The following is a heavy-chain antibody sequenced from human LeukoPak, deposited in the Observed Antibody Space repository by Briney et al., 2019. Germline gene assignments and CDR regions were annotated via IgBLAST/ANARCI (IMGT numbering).Heavy chain of an antibody. CDR2: ISAYNGNT. CDR3: ARDMGYDFSFGPGPAYYYYGMDV. J-gene: IGHJ6*02. Sequence: GASVKVSCKASGYTFTSYGISWVRQAPGQGLEWMGWISAYNGNTNYAQKLQGRVTMTTDTSTSTAYMELRSLRSDDTAVYYCARDMGYDFSFGPGPAYYYYGMDVWGQGTTVTVSS. CDR1: GYTFTSYG. V-gene: IGHV1-18*04. D-gene: IGHD3-3*01.